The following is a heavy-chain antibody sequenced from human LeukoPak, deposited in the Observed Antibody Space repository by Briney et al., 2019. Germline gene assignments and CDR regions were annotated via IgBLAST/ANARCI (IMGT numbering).Heavy chain of an antibody. CDR1: GGSTSSYY. D-gene: IGHD1-26*01. CDR3: ARWSGGATRRGNWFDP. J-gene: IGHJ5*02. V-gene: IGHV4-59*01. CDR2: IYYSGST. Sequence: SETLSLTCTVSGGSTSSYYWSWIRQPPGKGLEWIGYIYYSGSTNYNPSLKSRVTISVDTSKNQFSLKLSSVTAADTAVYYCARWSGGATRRGNWFDPWGQGTLVTVSS.